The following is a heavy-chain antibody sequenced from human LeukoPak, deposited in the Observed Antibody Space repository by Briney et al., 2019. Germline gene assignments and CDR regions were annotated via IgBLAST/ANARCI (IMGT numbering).Heavy chain of an antibody. D-gene: IGHD2-2*01. J-gene: IGHJ4*02. CDR2: ISGYNSNP. CDR3: ARVRYQLLEYFDY. CDR1: GYTFTSYG. V-gene: IGHV1-18*01. Sequence: ASVKVSCKTSGYTFTSYGISWVRQAPGQGLEWMGWISGYNSNPKYAQKFQGRVTMTTDTSTSTAYMELGGLTSDDTAVYYCARVRYQLLEYFDYWGQGTLATVSS.